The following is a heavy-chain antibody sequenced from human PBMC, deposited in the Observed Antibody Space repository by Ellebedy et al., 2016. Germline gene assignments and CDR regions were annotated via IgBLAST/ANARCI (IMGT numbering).Heavy chain of an antibody. Sequence: SVKVSCXASGGTFSSYAISWVRQAPGQGLEWMGGIIPIFGTANYAQKFQGRVTITADESTSTAYMELSSLRSEDTAVYYCARDANYSRDYYYYMDVWGKGTTVTVSS. CDR2: IIPIFGTA. J-gene: IGHJ6*03. V-gene: IGHV1-69*13. D-gene: IGHD4/OR15-4a*01. CDR3: ARDANYSRDYYYYMDV. CDR1: GGTFSSYA.